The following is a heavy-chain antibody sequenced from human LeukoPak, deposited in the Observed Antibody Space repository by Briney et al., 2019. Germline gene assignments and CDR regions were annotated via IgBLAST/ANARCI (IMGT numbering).Heavy chain of an antibody. Sequence: SETLSLTCTVSGDSISTYYWSWIRQPPGKGLEWIGYIYYRVTSDYNPSLKSRVTMSVDMSTRQISPKLSSVTAADTAVYYCAILNSSGWYCFQHWGQGTLVTVSS. CDR2: IYYRVTS. CDR1: GDSISTYY. V-gene: IGHV4-59*01. J-gene: IGHJ1*01. CDR3: AILNSSGWYCFQH. D-gene: IGHD6-19*01.